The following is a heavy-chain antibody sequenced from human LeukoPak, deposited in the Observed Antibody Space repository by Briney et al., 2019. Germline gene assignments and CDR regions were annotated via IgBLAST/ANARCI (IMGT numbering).Heavy chain of an antibody. J-gene: IGHJ6*03. CDR2: IYTSGST. D-gene: IGHD3-22*01. V-gene: IGHV4-61*02. CDR3: ARERTGTYYYDSSGFRYYYYMDV. Sequence: SETLSLTCTVSGGSISSGSYYWSWIRQPAGKGLEWIGRIYTSGSTNYNPSLKSRVTISVDTSKNQFSLKLSSVTAADTAVYYCARERTGTYYYDSSGFRYYYYMDVWGKGTTVTISS. CDR1: GGSISSGSYY.